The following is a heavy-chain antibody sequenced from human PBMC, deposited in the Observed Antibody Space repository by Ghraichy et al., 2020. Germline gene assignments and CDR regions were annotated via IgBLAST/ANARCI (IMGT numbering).Heavy chain of an antibody. J-gene: IGHJ4*02. Sequence: SETLSLTCAVSGGPFSGYYWCWSRKPPGQGLEWIGQINHKGITDYNPSLKSRVTISLDMSQDQFSLKLTSVTAADTAVYYCATLGGGLATSTACATVNYFDYWGQGTLVTVSS. V-gene: IGHV4-34*01. CDR2: INHKGIT. CDR3: ATLGGGLATSTACATVNYFDY. D-gene: IGHD2-15*01. CDR1: GGPFSGYY.